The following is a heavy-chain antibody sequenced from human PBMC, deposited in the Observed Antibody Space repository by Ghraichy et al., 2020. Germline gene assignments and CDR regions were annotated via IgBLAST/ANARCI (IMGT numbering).Heavy chain of an antibody. CDR1: GYTFTSYD. J-gene: IGHJ2*01. V-gene: IGHV1-8*01. CDR2: MNPNSGNT. CDR3: ARGETRRPDYYDSSGYYSGWYFDL. D-gene: IGHD3-22*01. Sequence: ASVKVSCKASGYTFTSYDINWVRQATGQGLEWMGWMNPNSGNTGYAQKFQGRVTMTRNTSISTAYMELSSLRSEDTAVYYCARGETRRPDYYDSSGYYSGWYFDLWGRGTLVTVSS.